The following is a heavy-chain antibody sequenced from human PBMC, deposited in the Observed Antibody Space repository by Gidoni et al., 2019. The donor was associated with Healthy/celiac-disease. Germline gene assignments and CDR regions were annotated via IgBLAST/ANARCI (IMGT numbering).Heavy chain of an antibody. CDR3: AKDRGLRGYCTNGVCYRAAYFDY. CDR2: IAYDGSNK. V-gene: IGHV3-30*18. J-gene: IGHJ4*02. D-gene: IGHD2-8*01. Sequence: QVQLVESGGGVVPPGSSLILSFAASGFTFSRYGMHWVRQAPGKGLEWVAVIAYDGSNKYYADSVKGRFTISRDNSKNTLYLQMNSLRAEDTAVYYCAKDRGLRGYCTNGVCYRAAYFDYWGQGTLVTVSS. CDR1: GFTFSRYG.